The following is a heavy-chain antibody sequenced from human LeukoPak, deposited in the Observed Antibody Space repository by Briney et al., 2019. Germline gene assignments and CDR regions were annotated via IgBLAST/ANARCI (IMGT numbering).Heavy chain of an antibody. Sequence: GGSLRLSCSASGFTFSTYSMNWVRQAPGKGLEWVANIKQDGSEKYYVDSVKGRFTISRDNAKNSLYLQMNSLRAEDTAVYYCASLLMVRGSFDYWGQGTLVTVSS. CDR3: ASLLMVRGSFDY. CDR1: GFTFSTYS. D-gene: IGHD3-10*01. V-gene: IGHV3-7*01. CDR2: IKQDGSEK. J-gene: IGHJ4*02.